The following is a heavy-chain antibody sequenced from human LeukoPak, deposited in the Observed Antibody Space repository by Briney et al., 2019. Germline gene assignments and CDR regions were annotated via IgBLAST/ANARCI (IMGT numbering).Heavy chain of an antibody. CDR2: INPKSGDP. CDR1: GYRFTGYY. V-gene: IGHV1-2*02. CDR3: ARDPGHDTSNYGGLDF. D-gene: IGHD4-11*01. J-gene: IGHJ4*02. Sequence: ASVKVSCKTSGYRFTGYYMHWVRQAPGQGLEWMGWINPKSGDPIYVQKFQGRVTLTRDTSIDTVYLELSSLKSDDTAVYYCARDPGHDTSNYGGLDFWGQGTLVTVSS.